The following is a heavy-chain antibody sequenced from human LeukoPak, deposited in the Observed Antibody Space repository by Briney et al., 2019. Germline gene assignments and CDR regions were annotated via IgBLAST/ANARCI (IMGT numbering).Heavy chain of an antibody. D-gene: IGHD2-21*01. CDR1: GGSFSKYG. J-gene: IGHJ3*01. CDR2: IMFTFGAT. V-gene: IGHV1-69*13. Sequence: SVKVSCKASGGSFSKYGITWVRQAPGQGLEWMGGIMFTFGATKYAQRFQGRVTISADESTSTAYMEVSSLRSEDTAVYYCARIAYCGADCHAFDVWGQGTMVIVSS. CDR3: ARIAYCGADCHAFDV.